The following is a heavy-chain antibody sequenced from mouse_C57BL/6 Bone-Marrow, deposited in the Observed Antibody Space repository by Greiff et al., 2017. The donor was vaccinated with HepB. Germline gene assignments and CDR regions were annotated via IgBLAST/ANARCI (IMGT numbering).Heavy chain of an antibody. CDR2: INPNNGGT. V-gene: IGHV1-18*01. Sequence: VQLQQSGPELVKPGASVKIPCKASGYTFTDYNMDWVKQSHGKNLEWIGDINPNNGGTIYNQKFKGKATLTVDNSSSTAYMELRSLTSEDTAVYYCARNWAHWYFDVWGTGTTVTGAS. CDR1: GYTFTDYN. J-gene: IGHJ1*03. D-gene: IGHD4-1*01. CDR3: ARNWAHWYFDV.